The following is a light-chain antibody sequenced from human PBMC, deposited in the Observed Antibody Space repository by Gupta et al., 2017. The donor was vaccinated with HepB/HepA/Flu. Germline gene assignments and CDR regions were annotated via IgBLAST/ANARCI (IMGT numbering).Light chain of an antibody. Sequence: SPFTQPPSLSAAPGPPFTLSCTGTSSDVGGYNYVSWYQQHPGKAPKLMIYDVSNRPSGVSNRFSGSKSGNTASLTISGLQAEDEADYYCSSYTSSSSRVFGGGTKLTVL. CDR3: SSYTSSSSRV. J-gene: IGLJ3*02. CDR1: SSDVGGYNY. CDR2: DVS. V-gene: IGLV2-14*01.